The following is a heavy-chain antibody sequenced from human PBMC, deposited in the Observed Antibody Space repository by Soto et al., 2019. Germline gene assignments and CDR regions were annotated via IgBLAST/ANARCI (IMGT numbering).Heavy chain of an antibody. Sequence: EVKLLESGGGLVQPGGSLRLSCAASGFAFNTYAMTWVRRAPGGGLEWVSSVAASGVNIFYADSVKGRFTVSRDNSKNTVVLQMNSLKSDDTALYFCAPLWRDGDYELYRGQGTPVIVSP. CDR1: GFAFNTYA. CDR2: VAASGVNI. CDR3: APLWRDGDYELY. J-gene: IGHJ4*02. D-gene: IGHD4-17*01. V-gene: IGHV3-23*01.